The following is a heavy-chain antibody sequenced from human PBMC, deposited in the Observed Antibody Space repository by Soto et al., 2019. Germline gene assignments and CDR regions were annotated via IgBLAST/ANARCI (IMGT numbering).Heavy chain of an antibody. CDR3: AITTIAARSGYYYYYSMDV. CDR1: GGTFSSYT. J-gene: IGHJ6*03. V-gene: IGHV1-69*02. D-gene: IGHD6-6*01. Sequence: QVQLVQSGAEVKKPGSSVKVSCKASGGTFSSYTISWVRQAPGQGLEWMGRIIPILGIANYAQKFQGRVTITADKSTSTAYMELSSLRSEDTAVYYCAITTIAARSGYYYYYSMDVWGKGTTVTVSS. CDR2: IIPILGIA.